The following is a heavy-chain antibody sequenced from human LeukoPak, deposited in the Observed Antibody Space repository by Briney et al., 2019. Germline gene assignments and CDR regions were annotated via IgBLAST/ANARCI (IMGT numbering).Heavy chain of an antibody. D-gene: IGHD3-10*01. V-gene: IGHV3-33*01. Sequence: PGGSLRLSCAASGFTFSSYGMHWVRQAPGKGLEWVAVIWYDGSNKYYADSVKGRFTISRDNSKNTLYLQMNSLRAEDTAVYYCARDHGSGSYYPKGAFDIWGQGTMVTVSS. CDR3: ARDHGSGSYYPKGAFDI. CDR1: GFTFSSYG. CDR2: IWYDGSNK. J-gene: IGHJ3*02.